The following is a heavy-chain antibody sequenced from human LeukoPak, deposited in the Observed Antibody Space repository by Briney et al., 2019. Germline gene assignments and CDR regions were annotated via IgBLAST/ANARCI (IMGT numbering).Heavy chain of an antibody. CDR1: GYSFTSYW. Sequence: GESLKISCKGSGYSFTSYWISWVRQMPGKGLEWMVIIYPGDSDTRYSPSFQGQVTISADKSISTAYLQWSSLKASDTAMYYCARRHWNDVFYFDYWGQGTLVTVSS. V-gene: IGHV5-51*01. D-gene: IGHD1-1*01. J-gene: IGHJ4*02. CDR2: IYPGDSDT. CDR3: ARRHWNDVFYFDY.